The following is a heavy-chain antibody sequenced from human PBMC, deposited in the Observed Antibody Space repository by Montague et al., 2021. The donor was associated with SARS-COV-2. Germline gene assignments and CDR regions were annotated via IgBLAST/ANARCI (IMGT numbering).Heavy chain of an antibody. CDR2: IYYSGNTYT. D-gene: IGHD3-22*01. CDR1: GDSVSSGAYY. J-gene: IGHJ5*02. V-gene: IGHV4-61*08. CDR3: AREYFDSSGLVWIDP. Sequence: SETLSLTCTVSGDSVSSGAYYWSWIRQPPGKGLEWIAYIYYSGNTYTKYNPSLESRVSISVDTSKTQFSLKLTSGSAADTAVYYCAREYFDSSGLVWIDPWGQGTLVIVSS.